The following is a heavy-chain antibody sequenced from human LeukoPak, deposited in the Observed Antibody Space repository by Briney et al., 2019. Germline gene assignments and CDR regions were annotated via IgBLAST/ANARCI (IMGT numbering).Heavy chain of an antibody. CDR2: ISGSGGST. D-gene: IGHD5-18*01. CDR3: AREGVMARYSCGWSSWFDP. J-gene: IGHJ5*02. CDR1: GFTFSSYA. Sequence: GGSLRLSCAASGFTFSSYAMSWVRQAPGKGLEWVSAISGSGGSTYYADSVKGRFTISRDNSKNTLYLQMNSLRAEDTAVYYCAREGVMARYSCGWSSWFDPWGQGTLVTVSS. V-gene: IGHV3-23*01.